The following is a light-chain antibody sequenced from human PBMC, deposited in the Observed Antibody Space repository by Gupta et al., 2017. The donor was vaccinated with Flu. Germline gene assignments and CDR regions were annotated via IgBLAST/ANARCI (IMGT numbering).Light chain of an antibody. CDR3: QQDDSFPRT. CDR2: AS. V-gene: IGKV1-12*01. Sequence: QSPFSGSAYVGDRITCTGRESQGIGKWLDWEQQKPGKAHKIMIASRVKNGVPSRFSGSGSGTIFTLTISSLQPEDFATYCCQQDDSFPRTFGQGTTVEIK. CDR1: QGIGKW. J-gene: IGKJ1*01.